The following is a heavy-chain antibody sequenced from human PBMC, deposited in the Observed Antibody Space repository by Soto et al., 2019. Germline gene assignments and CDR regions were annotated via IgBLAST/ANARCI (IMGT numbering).Heavy chain of an antibody. D-gene: IGHD2-15*01. J-gene: IGHJ4*02. CDR3: ARDTAYSFDY. CDR2: IGTSTSTV. CDR1: GFKFSDYS. Sequence: EVQLVESGGGLVQPGGSLRLSCTASGFKFSDYSMNWVRQAPGKGLEWASYIGTSTSTVYYADSVEGRFSISRDNAKNSLYLQMNSLSAEDTGVYYCARDTAYSFDYWGQGILVTVSP. V-gene: IGHV3-48*01.